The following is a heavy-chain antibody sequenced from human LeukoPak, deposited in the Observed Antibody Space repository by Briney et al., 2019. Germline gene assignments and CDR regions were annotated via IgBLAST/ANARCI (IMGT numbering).Heavy chain of an antibody. Sequence: VKVSCQASGSPFTYYYMHWVRQAPGQGLEWMGWINPNSGGTNYSQKVQGRVTMTRDTSISTAYMELSRLRSDDTAVYYCARGINYDFWSGYYFDYWGQGTLVTVSS. V-gene: IGHV1-2*02. CDR1: GSPFTYYY. CDR2: INPNSGGT. CDR3: ARGINYDFWSGYYFDY. D-gene: IGHD3-3*01. J-gene: IGHJ4*02.